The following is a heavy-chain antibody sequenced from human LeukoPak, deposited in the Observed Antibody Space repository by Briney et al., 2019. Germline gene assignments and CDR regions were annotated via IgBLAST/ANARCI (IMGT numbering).Heavy chain of an antibody. CDR2: INPNSGGT. CDR3: AGGQAVVRGVSWDFDY. V-gene: IGHV1-2*02. Sequence: ASVKVSCKASGYTFTGYYMHWVRQAPGQGLEWMGWINPNSGGTNYAQKFQGRVTMTRDTSISTAYMELSRLRSDDTAVYYCAGGQAVVRGVSWDFDYWGQGTLVTVSS. J-gene: IGHJ4*02. D-gene: IGHD3-10*01. CDR1: GYTFTGYY.